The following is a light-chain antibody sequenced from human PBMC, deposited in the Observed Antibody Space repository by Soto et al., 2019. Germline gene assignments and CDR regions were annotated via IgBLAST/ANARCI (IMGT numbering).Light chain of an antibody. Sequence: IQMTQSPSILSASVGDRVTITCRASQSIRSWLAWYQQKPGKAPKLLIYDAYSLESGVPSRFSGRRSGTEFTLTIAGLQPEDFATYYCQQYESYSPLTFGGGTKVDNK. CDR1: QSIRSW. V-gene: IGKV1-5*01. CDR2: DAY. J-gene: IGKJ4*01. CDR3: QQYESYSPLT.